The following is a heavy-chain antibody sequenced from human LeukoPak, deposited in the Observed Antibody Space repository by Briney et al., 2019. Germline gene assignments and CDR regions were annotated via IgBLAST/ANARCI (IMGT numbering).Heavy chain of an antibody. Sequence: GASVKVSCKASGYTFTSYDINWVRQATGQGLEWMGWMNPNSGNTGYAQKFQGRVTITRITSISTAYMELSSLRSEDTAVYYCAIVDDFWSGYPSSYWGQGTLVTVSS. D-gene: IGHD3-3*01. CDR1: GYTFTSYD. J-gene: IGHJ4*02. CDR2: MNPNSGNT. V-gene: IGHV1-8*03. CDR3: AIVDDFWSGYPSSY.